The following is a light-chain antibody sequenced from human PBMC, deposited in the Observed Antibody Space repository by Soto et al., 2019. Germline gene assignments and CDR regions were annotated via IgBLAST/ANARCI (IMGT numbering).Light chain of an antibody. CDR3: QQLXSYPIT. J-gene: IGKJ5*01. CDR2: AAS. V-gene: IGKV1-9*01. CDR1: QGISSY. Sequence: DIQLTQSPSFLSASVGDRVTITCRASQGISSYLAWYQQKPGKAPKLLIYAASTLQSGVPSRFSGSGSGTEXXXXXXXXXXEDXATYYCQQLXSYPITFGQGTRLEIK.